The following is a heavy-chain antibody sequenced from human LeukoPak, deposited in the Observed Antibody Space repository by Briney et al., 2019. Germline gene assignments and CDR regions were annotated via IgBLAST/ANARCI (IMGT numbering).Heavy chain of an antibody. CDR3: AREYSDYLDY. J-gene: IGHJ4*02. D-gene: IGHD4-11*01. V-gene: IGHV3-7*01. Sequence: GGSLRLSCAASGFTINSHWMGWVRQAPGKALEWVANIKQDGSEKYYVDSVKGRFTISRDNSKNTLYMQMNTLRPDDTAVYYCAREYSDYLDYWGQGTLVTVSS. CDR1: GFTINSHW. CDR2: IKQDGSEK.